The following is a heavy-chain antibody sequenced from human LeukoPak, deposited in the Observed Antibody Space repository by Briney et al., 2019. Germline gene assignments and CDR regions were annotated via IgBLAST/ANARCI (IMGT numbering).Heavy chain of an antibody. D-gene: IGHD3-3*01. J-gene: IGHJ4*02. CDR1: GFTFAKYA. CDR2: VSGSGGFT. Sequence: PGGSLRLSCAASGFTFAKYAMSWVRQGLGKGLERVSGVSGSGGFTYYADSVKGRFTISRDNSKNTLYMQMSSLRAEDTALYYCAKDPYSDFWSGYYFFDYWGQGTLATVSS. V-gene: IGHV3-23*01. CDR3: AKDPYSDFWSGYYFFDY.